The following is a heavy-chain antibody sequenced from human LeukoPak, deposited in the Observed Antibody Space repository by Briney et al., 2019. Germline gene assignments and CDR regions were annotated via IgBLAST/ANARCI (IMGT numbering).Heavy chain of an antibody. CDR1: EFTFRSYA. D-gene: IGHD4-17*01. CDR3: ARDQSVTNYYYGMDV. CDR2: INGGGDST. J-gene: IGHJ6*02. V-gene: IGHV3-23*01. Sequence: GGSLRLSCAASEFTFRSYAMSWVRQAPGKGLEWVSAINGGGDSTYYVDSVKGRFTISRDNSENTLYLQMNSLRAEDTAVYYCARDQSVTNYYYGMDVWGQGTTVTVSS.